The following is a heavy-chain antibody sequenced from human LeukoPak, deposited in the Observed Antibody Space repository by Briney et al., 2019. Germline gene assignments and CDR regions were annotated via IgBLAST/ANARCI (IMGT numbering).Heavy chain of an antibody. CDR1: GYTFTSYS. D-gene: IGHD2-15*01. V-gene: IGHV1-18*01. J-gene: IGHJ4*02. Sequence: ASVKVSCKASGYTFTSYSISWVRQAPGQGLECMGWISAYNGNTIYAQKVKGRVTMTTDTSTNTAYMELRSLKSDDTAVYYCARASYCSGGSCYPDYWGQGTLVTVSS. CDR3: ARASYCSGGSCYPDY. CDR2: ISAYNGNT.